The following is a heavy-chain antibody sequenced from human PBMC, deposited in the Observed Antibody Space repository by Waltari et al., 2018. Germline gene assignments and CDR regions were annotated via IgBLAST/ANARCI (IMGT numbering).Heavy chain of an antibody. CDR1: GFTFEDYA. CDR3: AKDKSSTWYYFDS. CDR2: ISWNSGSV. J-gene: IGHJ4*02. D-gene: IGHD6-13*01. Sequence: EVQLVASGGGLVQPGRSLRLSCAASGFTFEDYAMHWVRQAPGKGLELVSGISWNSGSVAYADSVKGRFTISRDNAKNSRYLQMNSLRAEDTAFYYCAKDKSSTWYYFDSWGQGTLVTVSS. V-gene: IGHV3-9*01.